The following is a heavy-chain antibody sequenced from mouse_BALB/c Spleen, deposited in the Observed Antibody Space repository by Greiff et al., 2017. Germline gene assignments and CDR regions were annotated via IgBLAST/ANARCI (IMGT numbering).Heavy chain of an antibody. V-gene: IGHV5-17*02. CDR3: ARSGYYGNYVDY. CDR2: ISSGSSTI. CDR1: GFTFSSFG. J-gene: IGHJ2*01. Sequence: EVQRVESGGGLVQPGGSRKLSCAASGFTFSSFGMHWVRQAPEKGLEWVAYISSGSSTIYYADTVKGRFTISRDNPKNTLFLQMTSLRSEDTAMYYCARSGYYGNYVDYWGQGTTLTVSS. D-gene: IGHD2-1*01.